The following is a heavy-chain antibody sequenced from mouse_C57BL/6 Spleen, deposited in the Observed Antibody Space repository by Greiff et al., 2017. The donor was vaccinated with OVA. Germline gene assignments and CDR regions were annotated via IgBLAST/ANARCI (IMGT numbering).Heavy chain of an antibody. V-gene: IGHV6-3*01. CDR2: IRLKSDNYAT. CDR3: TWGSSYGGWYFDV. J-gene: IGHJ1*03. CDR1: GFTFSNYW. D-gene: IGHD1-1*01. Sequence: EVQVVESGGGLVQPGGSMKLSCVASGFTFSNYWMNWVRQSPEKGLEWVAQIRLKSDNYATHYAESVKGRFTISRDDSKSSVYLQMNNLRAEDTGIYYCTWGSSYGGWYFDVWGTGTMVTVSS.